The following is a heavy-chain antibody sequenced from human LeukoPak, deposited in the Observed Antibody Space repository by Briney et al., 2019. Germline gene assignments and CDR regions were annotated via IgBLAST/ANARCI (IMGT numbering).Heavy chain of an antibody. CDR2: ISGSGGST. V-gene: IGHV3-23*01. D-gene: IGHD2-21*02. CDR1: GFTFSSYA. J-gene: IGHJ4*02. Sequence: PGGSLRLSCAASGFTFSSYAMSWVRQAPGKGLEWVSAISGSGGSTYYADSVKGRFTISRDNAKNSLYLQMNSLRAEDTAVYYCALWDGYRDYWGQGTLVTVSS. CDR3: ALWDGYRDY.